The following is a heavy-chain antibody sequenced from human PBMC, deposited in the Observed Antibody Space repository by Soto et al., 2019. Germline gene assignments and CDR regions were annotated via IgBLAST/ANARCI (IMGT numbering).Heavy chain of an antibody. J-gene: IGHJ4*02. Sequence: QAQLVQSGAEVKKPGSSMKVSRKTSGGTFSNYYISWVRQAPGQGLEWMGDIIPMFDTPKYAQKFQGRVTITADESTSAAYMELSSLRAEDTAVYYCARGYSTGYYDYWVQGTLITVSS. CDR3: ARGYSTGYYDY. CDR2: IIPMFDTP. V-gene: IGHV1-69*01. CDR1: GGTFSNYY. D-gene: IGHD1-20*01.